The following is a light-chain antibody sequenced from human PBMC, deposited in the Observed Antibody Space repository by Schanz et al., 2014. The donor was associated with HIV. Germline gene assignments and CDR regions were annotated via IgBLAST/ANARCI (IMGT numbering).Light chain of an antibody. CDR2: SND. V-gene: IGLV1-44*01. J-gene: IGLJ3*02. CDR1: SSNIGSNT. CDR3: QSYDSSLRASV. Sequence: QSVLTQPPSASGTPGQRVTISCSGSSSNIGSNTVNWSQQLPGMAPKLLIYSNDQRPSGVPDRFSGSRSDTSASLTITGLQADDEADYYCQSYDSSLRASVFGGGTKLTVL.